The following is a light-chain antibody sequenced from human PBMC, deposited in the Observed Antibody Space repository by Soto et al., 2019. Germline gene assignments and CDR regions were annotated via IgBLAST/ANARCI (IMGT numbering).Light chain of an antibody. V-gene: IGLV1-51*01. CDR3: GTWDSSLSGGV. J-gene: IGLJ2*01. CDR1: NSNIGNHG. Sequence: QSVLTQPPSVSAAPGQTVTISCSGSNSNIGNHGVSWFQQLPGTAPKLLIYDNNKRPSGIPDRFSGSKSGTSATLGITGLQTGDEADYYCGTWDSSLSGGVFGGGTKLTVL. CDR2: DNN.